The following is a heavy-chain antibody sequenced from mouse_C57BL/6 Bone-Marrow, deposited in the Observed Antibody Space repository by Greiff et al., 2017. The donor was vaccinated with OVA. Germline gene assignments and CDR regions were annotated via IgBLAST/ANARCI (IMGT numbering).Heavy chain of an antibody. D-gene: IGHD1-1*01. V-gene: IGHV1-61*01. Sequence: QVQLQQSGAELVRPGSSVKLSCKASGYTFTSYWMDWVKQRPGQGLEWIGNIYPSDSETHYNQKFKDKATLTVDKSSSTAYMQLSSLTSEDSAVYYCARTSYYYGSSYWYFDVWGTGTTVTVSS. CDR2: IYPSDSET. CDR3: ARTSYYYGSSYWYFDV. J-gene: IGHJ1*03. CDR1: GYTFTSYW.